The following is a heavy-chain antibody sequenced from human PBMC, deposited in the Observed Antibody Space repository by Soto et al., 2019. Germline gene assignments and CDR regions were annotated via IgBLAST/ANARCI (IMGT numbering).Heavy chain of an antibody. CDR1: GYSITTYANS. CDR2: VYSTGST. CDR3: VRSDHTYGIPIDF. V-gene: IGHV4-39*01. J-gene: IGHJ4*02. Sequence: ESLSLSCSVSGYSITTYANSWGWIRQPPGMELQWIGNVYSTGSTLYHPSLKSRVFISVDTSKNKFSLRLTSVTAADTAVYYCVRSDHTYGIPIDFWGPGIMVTVFS. D-gene: IGHD2-8*01.